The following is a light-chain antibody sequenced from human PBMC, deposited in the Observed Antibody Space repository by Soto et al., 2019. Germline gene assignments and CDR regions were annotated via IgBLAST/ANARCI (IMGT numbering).Light chain of an antibody. Sequence: DIQLTQSPSSLSASVGDRVTMTCRASETISTFLNWYQHKPGKAPKLLISASSRSQSGVPSRFSGSGSGTDFTLTIDSLRPEDFASYYCQQSYSSSPITFGPGTRLEIK. J-gene: IGKJ5*01. CDR3: QQSYSSSPIT. V-gene: IGKV1-39*01. CDR1: ETISTF. CDR2: ASS.